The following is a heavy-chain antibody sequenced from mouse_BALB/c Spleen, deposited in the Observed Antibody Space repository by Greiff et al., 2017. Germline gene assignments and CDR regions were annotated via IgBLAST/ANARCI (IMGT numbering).Heavy chain of an antibody. J-gene: IGHJ2*01. D-gene: IGHD2-14*01. CDR3: ASFYRYDAGGNFDY. V-gene: IGHV14-3*02. CDR2: IDPANGNT. CDR1: GFNIKDTY. Sequence: VQLQQSGAELVKPGASVKLSCTASGFNIKDTYMHWVKQRPEQGLEWIGRIDPANGNTKYDPKFQGKATITADTSSNTAYLQLSSLTSEDTAVYYCASFYRYDAGGNFDYWGQGTTLTVSS.